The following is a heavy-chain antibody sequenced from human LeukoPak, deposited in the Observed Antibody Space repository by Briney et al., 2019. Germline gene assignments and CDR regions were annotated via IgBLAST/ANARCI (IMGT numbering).Heavy chain of an antibody. J-gene: IGHJ3*02. CDR3: ARRDYGGTSAAFDI. CDR2: IFPGDSDT. Sequence: GESLKISCKGSGCNFTTYWVAWVRHMPGKGLEWMGIIFPGDSDTRYRPSFQGQVTISADKSISTAYLQWSSLKASDTAMYYCARRDYGGTSAAFDIWGQGTMVTVSS. CDR1: GCNFTTYW. V-gene: IGHV5-51*01. D-gene: IGHD4-23*01.